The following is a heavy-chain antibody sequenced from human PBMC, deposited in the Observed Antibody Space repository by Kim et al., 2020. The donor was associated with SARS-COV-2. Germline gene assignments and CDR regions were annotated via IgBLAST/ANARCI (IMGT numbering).Heavy chain of an antibody. D-gene: IGHD3-22*01. V-gene: IGHV3-49*02. Sequence: VKGRFTISRDDSKSIAYLQMNSLKTEDTAVYYCTRPDLHYYDSSGYYYYWGQGTLVTVSS. CDR3: TRPDLHYYDSSGYYYY. J-gene: IGHJ4*02.